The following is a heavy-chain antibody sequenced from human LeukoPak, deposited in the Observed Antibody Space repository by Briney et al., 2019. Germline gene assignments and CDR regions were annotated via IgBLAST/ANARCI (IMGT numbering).Heavy chain of an antibody. CDR1: GLTFSSYW. CDR3: ARAGTVTTADFDY. D-gene: IGHD4-17*01. J-gene: IGHJ4*02. CDR2: IKHDGSEK. Sequence: GGSLRLSCAASGLTFSSYWMSWVRQAPGKGLEWVANIKHDGSEKYYVDSVKGRFTISRDNAKNSLYLQMNSLRAEDTAVYYCARAGTVTTADFDYWGQGTLVTVSS. V-gene: IGHV3-7*01.